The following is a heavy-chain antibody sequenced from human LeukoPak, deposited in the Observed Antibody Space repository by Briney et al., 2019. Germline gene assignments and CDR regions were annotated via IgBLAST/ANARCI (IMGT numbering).Heavy chain of an antibody. Sequence: GGSLRLSCRGSGFTFSDYWMNWVRQAPGKGLEWVAFIRYDGSNKYYADSVKGRFTISRDNSKNTLYLQMNSLRAEDTAVYYCAKGSSSWYVFFDYWGQGTLVTVSS. CDR2: IRYDGSNK. D-gene: IGHD6-13*01. V-gene: IGHV3-30*02. J-gene: IGHJ4*02. CDR1: GFTFSDYW. CDR3: AKGSSSWYVFFDY.